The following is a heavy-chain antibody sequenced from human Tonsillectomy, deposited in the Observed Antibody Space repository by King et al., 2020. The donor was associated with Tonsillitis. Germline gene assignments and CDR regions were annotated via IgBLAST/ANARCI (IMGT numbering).Heavy chain of an antibody. V-gene: IGHV3-48*01. CDR2: ISSSSSTI. J-gene: IGHJ4*02. Sequence: DVQLVESGGGLVQPGGSLRLSCAASGFTFSSYSMNWVRQAPGKGLEWVSYISSSSSTIYYADSVKGRFTISRDNAKNSLYLQMNSLRAEDTAVYYCARGVGVRTLYGGNAIDYWGQGTLVTVSS. CDR3: ARGVGVRTLYGGNAIDY. D-gene: IGHD4-23*01. CDR1: GFTFSSYS.